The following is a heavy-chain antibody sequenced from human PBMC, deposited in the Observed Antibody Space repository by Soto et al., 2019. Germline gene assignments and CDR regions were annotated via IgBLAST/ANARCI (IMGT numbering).Heavy chain of an antibody. V-gene: IGHV3-30*18. D-gene: IGHD1-26*01. CDR3: AKPDSGSPPKNFDY. J-gene: IGHJ4*02. Sequence: GSLRLSCAASGFSFSIYGMYWVRQAPGKGLEWVAAISYDGSHKYYADSVKGRFTISRDNSKNTLFLQMNSLRAEDTAVYYCAKPDSGSPPKNFDYWGQGTLVTVSS. CDR1: GFSFSIYG. CDR2: ISYDGSHK.